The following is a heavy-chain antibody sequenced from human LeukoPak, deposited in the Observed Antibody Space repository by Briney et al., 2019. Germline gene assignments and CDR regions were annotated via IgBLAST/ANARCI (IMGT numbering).Heavy chain of an antibody. J-gene: IGHJ4*02. Sequence: PGGSLRLSCAASGFTFSSYSMNWVRQAPGKGLEWVSSISSSSSYIYYADSVKGRFTISRDNAKNSLYLQMNSLRAGDTAVYYCASEDPYSSSRSSGYWGQGTLVTVSS. CDR3: ASEDPYSSSRSSGY. D-gene: IGHD6-13*01. CDR2: ISSSSSYI. CDR1: GFTFSSYS. V-gene: IGHV3-21*01.